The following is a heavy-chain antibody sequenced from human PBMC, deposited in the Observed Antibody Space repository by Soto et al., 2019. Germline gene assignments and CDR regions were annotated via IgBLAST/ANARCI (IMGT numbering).Heavy chain of an antibody. CDR2: ISAYNGNT. CDR1: GYTFTSYG. Sequence: GASVKVSCKASGYTFTSYGISWVRQAPGQGLEWMGWISAYNGNTNYAQKLQGRVTMTTDTSTSTAYMELSSLRSEDTAVYYCARWGLSNGVSALDYWGQGTLVTVSS. CDR3: ARWGLSNGVSALDY. V-gene: IGHV1-18*01. D-gene: IGHD2-8*01. J-gene: IGHJ4*02.